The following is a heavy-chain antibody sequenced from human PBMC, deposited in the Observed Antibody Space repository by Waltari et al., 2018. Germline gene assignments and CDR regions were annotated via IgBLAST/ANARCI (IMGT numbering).Heavy chain of an antibody. V-gene: IGHV1-69*14. CDR3: ASPHRGLMAGTEGDAFDI. D-gene: IGHD6-19*01. Sequence: QVQLVQSGAEVKKPGSSVKVSCKASGGTFSSYAISWVRQAPGQGLEWMGGIIPIFGTANYAQKFQGRVTITADKSTSTAYMELSSLRSEDTAVYYCASPHRGLMAGTEGDAFDIWGQGTMVTVSS. J-gene: IGHJ3*02. CDR1: GGTFSSYA. CDR2: IIPIFGTA.